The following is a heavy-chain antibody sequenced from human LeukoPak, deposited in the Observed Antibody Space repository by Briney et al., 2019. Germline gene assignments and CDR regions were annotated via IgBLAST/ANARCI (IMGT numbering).Heavy chain of an antibody. D-gene: IGHD2-15*01. J-gene: IGHJ4*02. CDR3: ARELYCSGGSCYSFLDY. CDR1: GGSISSYY. CDR2: IYYSGST. Sequence: SETLSLTCTVSGGSISSYYWSWIRQPPGKGLGWIGYIYYSGSTNYNPSLKSRVTISVDTSKNQFSLKLSSVTAADTAVYYCARELYCSGGSCYSFLDYWGQGTLVTVSS. V-gene: IGHV4-59*01.